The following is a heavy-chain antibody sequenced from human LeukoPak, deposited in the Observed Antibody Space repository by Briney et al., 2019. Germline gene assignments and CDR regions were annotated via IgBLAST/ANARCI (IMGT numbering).Heavy chain of an antibody. Sequence: PGGSLRLSCAASGFTLSNYAMHWVRQAPGKGLEWVAVIWNDGGNENYADSVKGRFTISRDTSRNTLSLQMNSPGVDDTAVYWCARDAEVGDLDYWGQGTLVTVSS. D-gene: IGHD5-24*01. CDR2: IWNDGGNE. CDR1: GFTLSNYA. CDR3: ARDAEVGDLDY. J-gene: IGHJ4*02. V-gene: IGHV3-33*01.